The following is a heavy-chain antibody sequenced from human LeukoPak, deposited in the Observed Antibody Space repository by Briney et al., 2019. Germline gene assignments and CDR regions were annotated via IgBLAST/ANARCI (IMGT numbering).Heavy chain of an antibody. Sequence: PSETLSLTCAVSGGSISISNGWSWARQPPGKGLEWIGEIYHSGSTNYNPSLKSRVTISVDKSKNQFSLKLSSVTAADTAVYYCAKIAVAGTFDYWGQGTLVTVSS. V-gene: IGHV4-4*02. CDR1: GGSISISNG. CDR3: AKIAVAGTFDY. J-gene: IGHJ4*02. D-gene: IGHD6-19*01. CDR2: IYHSGST.